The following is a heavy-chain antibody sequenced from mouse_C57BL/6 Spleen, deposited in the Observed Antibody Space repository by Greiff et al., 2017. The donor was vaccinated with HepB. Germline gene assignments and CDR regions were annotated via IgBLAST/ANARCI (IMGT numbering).Heavy chain of an antibody. J-gene: IGHJ3*01. Sequence: QVQLKESGAELVRPGASVKLSCKASGYTFTDYYINWVKQRPGQGLEWIARIYPGSGNTYYNEKFKGKATLTAEKSSSTAYMQLSSLTSEDSAVYFCARQDYDYAQAWFAYWGQGTLVTVSA. CDR2: IYPGSGNT. V-gene: IGHV1-76*01. CDR3: ARQDYDYAQAWFAY. D-gene: IGHD2-4*01. CDR1: GYTFTDYY.